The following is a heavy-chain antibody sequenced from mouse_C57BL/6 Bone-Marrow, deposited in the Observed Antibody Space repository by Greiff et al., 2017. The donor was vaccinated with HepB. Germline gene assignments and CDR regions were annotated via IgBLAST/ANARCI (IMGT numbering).Heavy chain of an antibody. D-gene: IGHD4-1*01. CDR1: GFTFSDFY. J-gene: IGHJ3*01. V-gene: IGHV7-1*01. CDR3: ARDASWAWFAY. CDR2: SRNKANDYTT. Sequence: DVMLVESGGGLVQSGRSLRLSCATSGFTFSDFYMEWVRQAPGKGLEWIAASRNKANDYTTEYSASVKGRFIVSRDTSQSILYLQMNALRAEDTAIYYCARDASWAWFAYWGQGTLVTVSA.